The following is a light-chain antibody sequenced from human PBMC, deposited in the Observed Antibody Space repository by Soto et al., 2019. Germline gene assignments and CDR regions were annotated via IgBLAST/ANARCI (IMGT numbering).Light chain of an antibody. CDR1: QSISSY. CDR2: AAS. V-gene: IGKV1-39*01. Sequence: DIQLTQSPSSLSLSVRDRVTITCRASQSISSYLNWYQQKPGKAPKLLIYAASSLQSGVPSRFSGSGSGTDFTLTISILQPEDFATYYCQQSDSTTPLTFGGGTNVDIK. CDR3: QQSDSTTPLT. J-gene: IGKJ4*01.